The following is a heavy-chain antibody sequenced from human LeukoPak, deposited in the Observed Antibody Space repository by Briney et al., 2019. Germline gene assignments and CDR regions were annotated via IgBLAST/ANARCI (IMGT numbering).Heavy chain of an antibody. CDR3: AAGAAAGTMGDY. CDR2: IVVGSGNT. CDR1: GFTFTSSA. Sequence: SVKVSYKASGFTFTSSAMQWVRQARGQRLEWIGWIVVGSGNTNYAQKFQERVTITRDMSTSTAYMELSSLRSEDTAVYYCAAGAAAGTMGDYWGQGTLVTVSS. D-gene: IGHD6-13*01. V-gene: IGHV1-58*02. J-gene: IGHJ4*02.